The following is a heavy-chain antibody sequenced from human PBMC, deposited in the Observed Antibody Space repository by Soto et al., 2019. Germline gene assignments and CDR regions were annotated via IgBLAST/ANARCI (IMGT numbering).Heavy chain of an antibody. J-gene: IGHJ4*02. CDR2: MNPNSGNT. CDR3: ARTPPRTEGLDY. Sequence: SVKISCQASGYTFTSYDITRVRQATGQGLEWMGWMNPNSGNTGYAQKFQGRVTMTRNTSISTAYMALSSLRSEDTAVYYCARTPPRTEGLDYWGQGPRATVSS. V-gene: IGHV1-8*01. CDR1: GYTFTSYD. D-gene: IGHD1-1*01.